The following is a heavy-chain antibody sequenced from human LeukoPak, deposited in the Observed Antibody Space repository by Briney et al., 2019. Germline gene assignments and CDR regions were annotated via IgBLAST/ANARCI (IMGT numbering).Heavy chain of an antibody. CDR2: INHSGST. J-gene: IGHJ3*02. D-gene: IGHD3-22*01. V-gene: IGHV4-39*07. Sequence: SETLSLTCTVSGGSISSSSYYWSWIRQPPGKGLEWIGEINHSGSTNYNPSLKSRVTISVDTSKNQFSLKLSSVTAADTAVYYCARGPDYYDSSGYYGENAFDIWGQGTMVTVSS. CDR1: GGSISSSSYY. CDR3: ARGPDYYDSSGYYGENAFDI.